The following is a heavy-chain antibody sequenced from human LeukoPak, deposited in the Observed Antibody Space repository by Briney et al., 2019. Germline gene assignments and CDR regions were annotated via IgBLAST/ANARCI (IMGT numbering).Heavy chain of an antibody. D-gene: IGHD3-22*01. CDR3: ARGPRVETYYYDSIGYSFDP. V-gene: IGHV1-2*02. Sequence: ASVKVSCKASGYTFTGYYMLWVRQAPGQGLEWMGWINPNSGGTNYAQKFQGRVTMTRDTSISTAYMELSRLRSDDTAVYYCARGPRVETYYYDSIGYSFDPWGQGTLVTVSS. CDR2: INPNSGGT. CDR1: GYTFTGYY. J-gene: IGHJ5*02.